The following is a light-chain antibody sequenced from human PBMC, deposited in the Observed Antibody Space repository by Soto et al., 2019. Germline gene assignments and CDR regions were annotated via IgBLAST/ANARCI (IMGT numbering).Light chain of an antibody. CDR3: QQRSNFIT. V-gene: IGKV3-11*01. CDR2: DAS. CDR1: QSVSSY. Sequence: EIVLTQSPTTRSLSPGKRATLSCRASQSVSSYLAWYQQKPGQAPRLLIYDASNRATGIPARFSGSGSGTDFTLTISSLEPEDFAVYYCQQRSNFITFGQGTRLEIK. J-gene: IGKJ5*01.